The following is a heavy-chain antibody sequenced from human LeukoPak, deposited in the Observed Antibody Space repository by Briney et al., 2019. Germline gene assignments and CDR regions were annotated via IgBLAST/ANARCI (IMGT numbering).Heavy chain of an antibody. CDR3: AREGSSGWYEFFGAFDI. CDR1: GYTFTSYG. V-gene: IGHV1-18*01. Sequence: GASVKVSCKASGYTFTSYGISWVRQAPGQGLEWMGWISAYNGNTNYAQKLQGRVTMTTDTSTSTAYMELRSLRSDDTAVYYCAREGSSGWYEFFGAFDIWGQGTMVTVSS. D-gene: IGHD6-19*01. J-gene: IGHJ3*02. CDR2: ISAYNGNT.